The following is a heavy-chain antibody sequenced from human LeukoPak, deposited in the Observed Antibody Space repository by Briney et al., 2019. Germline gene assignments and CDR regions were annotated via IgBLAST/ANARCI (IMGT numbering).Heavy chain of an antibody. CDR2: IAGAGNYL. CDR3: AKRGNYDILTGDAFGI. V-gene: IGHV3-23*01. CDR1: GFTFNNYA. J-gene: IGHJ3*02. D-gene: IGHD3-9*01. Sequence: GGSLRLSCITSGFTFNNYAMNWVRQAPGKGLEWVSAIAGAGNYLYYTDSVKGRFTISRDNSKNTLYLQMNSLRAEDTAVYYCAKRGNYDILTGDAFGIWGQGTMVTVSS.